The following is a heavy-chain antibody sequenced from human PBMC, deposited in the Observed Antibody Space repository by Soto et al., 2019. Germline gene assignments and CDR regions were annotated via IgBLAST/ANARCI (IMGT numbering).Heavy chain of an antibody. J-gene: IGHJ4*02. CDR2: IASDGKDK. CDR1: GFTFSNYA. V-gene: IGHV3-30*18. CDR3: AKDGAIAAADYFYDY. D-gene: IGHD6-13*01. Sequence: GGSLRLSCAASGFTFSNYAIHWVRQAPGKGLEWVAVIASDGKDKRYADSVKGRFTISRDNSKNTVYLQMNSLRGEDTAVYYCAKDGAIAAADYFYDYWGQGSLVTVSS.